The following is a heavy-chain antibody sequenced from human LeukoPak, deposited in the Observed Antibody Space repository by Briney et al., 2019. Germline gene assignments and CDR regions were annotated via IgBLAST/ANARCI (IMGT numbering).Heavy chain of an antibody. CDR3: ARSLVYYYDSSGSYYYYYGMDV. D-gene: IGHD3-22*01. CDR1: GYTFTGYY. CDR2: INLNSGGT. Sequence: ASVKVSCKASGYTFTGYYMHWVRQAPGQGLEWMGWINLNSGGTNYAQKFQGRVTMTRDTSISTAYMELSRLRSDDTAVYYCARSLVYYYDSSGSYYYYYGMDVWGQGTTVTVSS. J-gene: IGHJ6*02. V-gene: IGHV1-2*02.